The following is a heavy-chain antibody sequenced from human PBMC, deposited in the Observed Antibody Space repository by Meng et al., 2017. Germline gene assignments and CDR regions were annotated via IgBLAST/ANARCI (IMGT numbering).Heavy chain of an antibody. CDR2: INPNSGGT. J-gene: IGHJ6*02. D-gene: IGHD2-2*01. CDR1: GYTFTGYY. V-gene: IGHV1-2*06. CDR3: ARDNSQLNTLDAIYYYYYGMDV. Sequence: ASVKVSCKASGYTFTGYYMHWVRQAPGQGLEWMGRINPNSGGTNYAQKFQGRVTMTRDTSISTAYMELSRLRSDGTAAYYCARDNSQLNTLDAIYYYYYGMDVWGQGTTVTGSS.